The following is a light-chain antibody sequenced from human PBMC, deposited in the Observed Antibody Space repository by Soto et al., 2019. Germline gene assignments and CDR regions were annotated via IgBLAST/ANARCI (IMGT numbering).Light chain of an antibody. CDR2: GAS. CDR3: QHCSDCPLYT. Sequence: EIVLTQSPATLSLSPGERATLSCRASQSVSSYLAWYQQKPGQAPRLLIFGASYRATVIPARFTGSASGTDFLPTISSLDDEDFAVYCCQHCSDCPLYTFGQGTKLEIK. J-gene: IGKJ2*01. CDR1: QSVSSY. V-gene: IGKV3-11*01.